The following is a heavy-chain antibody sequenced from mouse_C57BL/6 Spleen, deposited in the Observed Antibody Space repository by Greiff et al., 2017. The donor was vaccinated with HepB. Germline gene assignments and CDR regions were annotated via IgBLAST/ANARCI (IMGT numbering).Heavy chain of an antibody. CDR3: ARSKHYGNPYWYFDV. Sequence: VQLQQPGAELVKPGASVKMSCKASGYTFTSYWITWVKQRPGQGLEWIGDIYPGSGSTNYNEKFKSKATLTVDTSSSTAYMQLSSLTSEDSAVYYCARSKHYGNPYWYFDVWGTGTTVTVSS. J-gene: IGHJ1*03. D-gene: IGHD2-1*01. V-gene: IGHV1-55*01. CDR2: IYPGSGST. CDR1: GYTFTSYW.